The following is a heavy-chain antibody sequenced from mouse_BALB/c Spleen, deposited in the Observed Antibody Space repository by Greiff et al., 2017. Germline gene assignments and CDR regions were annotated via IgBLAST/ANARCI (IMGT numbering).Heavy chain of an antibody. Sequence: EVQGVESGGDLVKPGGSLKLSCAASGFTFSSYGMSWVRQTPDKRLEWVATISSGGSYTYYPDSVKGRFTISRDNAKNTLYLQMSSLKSEDTAMYYCARRRSTGPMDYWGQGTSVTVSS. J-gene: IGHJ4*01. D-gene: IGHD3-1*01. CDR1: GFTFSSYG. CDR2: ISSGGSYT. V-gene: IGHV5-6*01. CDR3: ARRRSTGPMDY.